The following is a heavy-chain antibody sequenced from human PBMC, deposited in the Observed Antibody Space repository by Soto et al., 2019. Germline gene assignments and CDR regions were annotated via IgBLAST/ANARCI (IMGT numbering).Heavy chain of an antibody. Sequence: SETLSLTCTVSGGSISSYYWSWIRQPPGKGLEWIGYIYYSGSTNYNPSLKSRVTISVDTSKNQFSLKLSSVTAADTAVYYCARDVYYYDSSGYPRWFDPWGQGTLVTVSS. CDR2: IYYSGST. D-gene: IGHD3-22*01. V-gene: IGHV4-59*01. CDR1: GGSISSYY. CDR3: ARDVYYYDSSGYPRWFDP. J-gene: IGHJ5*02.